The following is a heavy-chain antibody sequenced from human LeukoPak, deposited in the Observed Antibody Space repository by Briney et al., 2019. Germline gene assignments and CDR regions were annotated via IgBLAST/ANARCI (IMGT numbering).Heavy chain of an antibody. Sequence: SQTLSLTCAISGDSVSSNSAAWNWIRQSPSRGLEWLGRTYYRSKWYNDYAVSVKSRITINPDTSKNQFSLQLNSVTPEDTAVYYCARDRVAVAGTKYYYYYYGMDVWGQGTTVTVSS. D-gene: IGHD6-19*01. V-gene: IGHV6-1*01. CDR3: ARDRVAVAGTKYYYYYYGMDV. J-gene: IGHJ6*02. CDR1: GDSVSSNSAA. CDR2: TYYRSKWYN.